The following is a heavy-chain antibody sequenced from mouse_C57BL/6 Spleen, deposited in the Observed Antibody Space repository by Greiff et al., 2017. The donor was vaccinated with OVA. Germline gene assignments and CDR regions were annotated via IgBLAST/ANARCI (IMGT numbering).Heavy chain of an antibody. D-gene: IGHD2-3*01. V-gene: IGHV1-81*01. CDR2: IYPRSGNT. CDR1: GYTFTSYG. J-gene: IGHJ1*03. Sequence: VQLQQSGAELARPGASVKLSCKASGYTFTSYGISWVKQRTGQGLEWIGEIYPRSGNTYYNEKFKGKATLTADKSSSTAYMELRILTSEDSAVYFCARGGIYDGDNWYVDVWGTGTTVTVSS. CDR3: ARGGIYDGDNWYVDV.